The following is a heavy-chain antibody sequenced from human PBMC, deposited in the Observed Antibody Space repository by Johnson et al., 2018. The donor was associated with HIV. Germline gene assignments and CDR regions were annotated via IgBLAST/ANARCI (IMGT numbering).Heavy chain of an antibody. V-gene: IGHV3-66*01. Sequence: MQLVESGGGLVQPGGSLRLSCAASGFTVSSNYMSWVRQAPGKGLEWVSVIYSGGSTYYTDSVKGRFTISRDNSKNTLYLQMNSLRAEDTAVYYCTTGQLGGASDIWGQGTMVTVSS. J-gene: IGHJ3*02. CDR2: IYSGGST. D-gene: IGHD6-13*01. CDR3: TTGQLGGASDI. CDR1: GFTVSSNY.